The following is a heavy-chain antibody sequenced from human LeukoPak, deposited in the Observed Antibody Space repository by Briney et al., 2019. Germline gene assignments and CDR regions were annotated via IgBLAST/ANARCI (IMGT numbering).Heavy chain of an antibody. D-gene: IGHD5-18*01. V-gene: IGHV3-53*01. CDR3: AVAAMALDAFDI. CDR2: IYSGGST. J-gene: IGHJ3*02. CDR1: GFTFSSNY. Sequence: GGSLRLSCAASGFTFSSNYMSWVRQAPGKGLEWVSVIYSGGSTYYADSVKGRFTISRDNSKNTLYLQMNSLRAEDTAVYYCAVAAMALDAFDIWGQGTMVTVSS.